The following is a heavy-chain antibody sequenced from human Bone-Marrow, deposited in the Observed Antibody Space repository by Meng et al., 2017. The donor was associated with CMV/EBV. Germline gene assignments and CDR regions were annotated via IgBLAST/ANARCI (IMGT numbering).Heavy chain of an antibody. CDR3: ARDFFPAGY. CDR2: IKQDGSEK. J-gene: IGHJ4*02. CDR1: GLTFSSYW. Sequence: GESLKISCAASGLTFSSYWMSWVRQAPGKGLEWVANIKQDGSEKYYVDSVKGRFTISRDNAKNSLYLQMNSLRAEDTAVYYCARDFFPAGYWGQGTLVTVSS. V-gene: IGHV3-7*01. D-gene: IGHD2/OR15-2a*01.